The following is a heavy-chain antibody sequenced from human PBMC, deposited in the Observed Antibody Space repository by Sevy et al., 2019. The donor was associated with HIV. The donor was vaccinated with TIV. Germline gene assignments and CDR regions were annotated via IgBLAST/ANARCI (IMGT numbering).Heavy chain of an antibody. Sequence: ASVKVSCKASGYTFTGYYMHWVRQAPGQGLEWMGRINPNSGGTNYAQKFQGRVTMTRETSISTAYMELSRLRSDDTAVYYCARESLSAEYYYYGMDVWGQGTTVTVSS. CDR2: INPNSGGT. CDR3: ARESLSAEYYYYGMDV. D-gene: IGHD3-10*01. V-gene: IGHV1-2*06. J-gene: IGHJ6*02. CDR1: GYTFTGYY.